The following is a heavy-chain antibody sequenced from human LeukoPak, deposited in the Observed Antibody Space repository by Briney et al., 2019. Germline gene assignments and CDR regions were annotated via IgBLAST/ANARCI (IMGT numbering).Heavy chain of an antibody. CDR3: AKRAIGGDSSSWYGYYYMDD. V-gene: IGHV3-7*03. D-gene: IGHD6-13*01. CDR1: GFTFSGYW. J-gene: IGHJ6*03. CDR2: INQEGSII. Sequence: PGGSLRLSCAASGFTFSGYWMSWVRQAPGKGLECVANINQEGSIIHYVDSVKGRFTISRDNSKNTLYLQMNSLRAEDTAVYYCAKRAIGGDSSSWYGYYYMDDWGKGTTVTVSS.